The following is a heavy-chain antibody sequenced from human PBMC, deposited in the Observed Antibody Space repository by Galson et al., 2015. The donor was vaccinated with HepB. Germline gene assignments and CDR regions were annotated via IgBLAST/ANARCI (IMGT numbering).Heavy chain of an antibody. CDR3: AKARDISSWYNFDN. V-gene: IGHV3-30*18. CDR2: ISYTGSNE. CDR1: GLTFSNYG. Sequence: SLRLSCAASGLTFSNYGMHWVRQAPGKGLEWVAGISYTGSNEYHADSAKGRFTISRDNSKDTLYLQVNSLRVEDTAVYYCAKARDISSWYNFDNWGQGTLVTVSS. J-gene: IGHJ4*02. D-gene: IGHD6-13*01.